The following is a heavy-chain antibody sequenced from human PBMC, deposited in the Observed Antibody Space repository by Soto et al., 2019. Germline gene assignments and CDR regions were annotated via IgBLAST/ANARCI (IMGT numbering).Heavy chain of an antibody. V-gene: IGHV4-59*12. J-gene: IGHJ6*03. D-gene: IGHD2-2*01. CDR3: ARGPNCSSTSCSALDYYYYYYMDV. Sequence: PSETLSLTCTVSGGSISSYYWSWIRQPPGKGLEWIGYIYYSGSTNYNPSLKSRVTISVDTSKNQFSLKLSSVTAADTAVYYCARGPNCSSTSCSALDYYYYYYMDVWGKGTTVTVSS. CDR2: IYYSGST. CDR1: GGSISSYY.